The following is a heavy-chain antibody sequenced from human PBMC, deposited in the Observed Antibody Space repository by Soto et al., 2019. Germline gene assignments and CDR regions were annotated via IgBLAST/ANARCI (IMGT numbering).Heavy chain of an antibody. Sequence: PSETLSLTCTVSGGSVSTSSYYWSWIRQPPGKGLEWIGYIYYSGSTNYKSSLKGRVTISVDTSKNQFSLKLSSVTSADTAVYYCARGRGYYDSSGYYFDYWGQGTLVTVSS. CDR1: GGSVSTSSYY. D-gene: IGHD3-22*01. J-gene: IGHJ4*02. CDR2: IYYSGST. CDR3: ARGRGYYDSSGYYFDY. V-gene: IGHV4-61*01.